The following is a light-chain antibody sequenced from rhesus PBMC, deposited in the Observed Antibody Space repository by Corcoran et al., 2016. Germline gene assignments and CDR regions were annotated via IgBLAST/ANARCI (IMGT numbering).Light chain of an antibody. J-gene: IGKJ1*01. CDR1: QAISSW. CDR2: KAS. V-gene: IGKV1-21*01. Sequence: DIQMTQSPSSLSASVGDRVTITCRVSQAISSWLAWYQQQPGKAPQLLIYKASSLQTGAPSSFSGSGSGTDFTLTSSSLQPEDFATYYGQQYDSAPWTCGQGTKVEIK. CDR3: QQYDSAPWT.